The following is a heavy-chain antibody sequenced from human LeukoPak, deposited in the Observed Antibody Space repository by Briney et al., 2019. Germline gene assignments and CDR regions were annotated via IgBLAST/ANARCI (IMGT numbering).Heavy chain of an antibody. CDR1: GYTFRSHS. Sequence: ASVKVSCKASGYTFRSHSITWVRQAPGQGLEWMGWFSAYSDNTNYAQNFQGRVTMTADTSTSTAYMELRSLRSDDTAVYYCARSRGITNFGYYFDYWGQGTRVTVSS. J-gene: IGHJ4*02. CDR2: FSAYSDNT. CDR3: ARSRGITNFGYYFDY. D-gene: IGHD3-16*01. V-gene: IGHV1-18*01.